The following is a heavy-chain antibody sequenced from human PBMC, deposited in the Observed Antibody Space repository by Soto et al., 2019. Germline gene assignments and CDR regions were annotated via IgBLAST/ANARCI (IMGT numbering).Heavy chain of an antibody. V-gene: IGHV3-33*01. CDR1: GFTFSSYG. CDR3: AIVCEVAGPGVYSSGSMDV. J-gene: IGHJ6*02. D-gene: IGHD6-19*01. Sequence: QVQLVESGGGVVQPGRSLRLSCAASGFTFSSYGMHWVRQAPGKGLEWVAVIWYDGSNKYYADSVKGRFTISRDNSKNSLDLPMTGNGAEDTAVYYCAIVCEVAGPGVYSSGSMDVWGQGTPVTVSS. CDR2: IWYDGSNK.